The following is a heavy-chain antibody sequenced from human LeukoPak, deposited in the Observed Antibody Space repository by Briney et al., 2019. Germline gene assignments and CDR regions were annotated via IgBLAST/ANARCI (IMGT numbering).Heavy chain of an antibody. CDR2: MNPNSGNT. Sequence: GASGKVSCKASGYTVTSYDINWVRQATGQGLEWMGWMNPNSGNTGYAQKFQGRVTMTRNTSISTAYMELSSLRSEDTAVYYCARGPWYSSSWYGVYWGQGTLVTVSS. CDR3: ARGPWYSSSWYGVY. J-gene: IGHJ4*02. CDR1: GYTVTSYD. V-gene: IGHV1-8*01. D-gene: IGHD6-13*01.